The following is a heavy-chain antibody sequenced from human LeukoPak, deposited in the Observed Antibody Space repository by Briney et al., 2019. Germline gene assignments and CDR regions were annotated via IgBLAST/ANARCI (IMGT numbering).Heavy chain of an antibody. D-gene: IGHD5-18*01. J-gene: IGHJ4*02. CDR3: ARDADTAMETYYFDY. CDR2: INPNSGGT. CDR1: GYTFTGYY. Sequence: ASVKVSCKASGYTFTGYYMHWVRQAPGQGLEWMGWINPNSGGTNYAQKFQGRVTMTRDTSISTAYMELSRLRSDDTAVYYCARDADTAMETYYFDYWGQGTLVTVSS. V-gene: IGHV1-2*02.